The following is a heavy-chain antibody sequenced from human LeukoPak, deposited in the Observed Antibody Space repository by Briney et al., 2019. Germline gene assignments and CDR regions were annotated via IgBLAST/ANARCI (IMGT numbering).Heavy chain of an antibody. V-gene: IGHV1-2*02. J-gene: IGHJ4*02. CDR1: GNTFDTYA. Sequence: ASVKVSCKASGNTFDTYALNWVRQAPGQGLEWMGWINPNSGGTNYAQKFQGRVTMTRDTSISTAYMELSRLRSDDTAVYYCARTSSPIAAADFDYWGQGTLVTVSS. CDR3: ARTSSPIAAADFDY. D-gene: IGHD6-13*01. CDR2: INPNSGGT.